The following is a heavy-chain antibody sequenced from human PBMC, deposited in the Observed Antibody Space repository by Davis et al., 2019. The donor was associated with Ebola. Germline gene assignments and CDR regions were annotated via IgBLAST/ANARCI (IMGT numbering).Heavy chain of an antibody. D-gene: IGHD1-1*01. Sequence: GGSLRLSCAASGFSFGDAWMNWVRQAPGKGLEWLSYISSSSNTIYYADSVKGRFTISRDNGKNSLYLHLNNLRAEDTAVYYCARRLEAWDFWGQGTPVTVSS. V-gene: IGHV3-48*04. CDR1: GFSFGDAW. J-gene: IGHJ4*02. CDR2: ISSSSNTI. CDR3: ARRLEAWDF.